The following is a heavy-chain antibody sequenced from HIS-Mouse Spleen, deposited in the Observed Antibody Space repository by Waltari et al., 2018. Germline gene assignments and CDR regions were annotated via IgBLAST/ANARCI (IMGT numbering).Heavy chain of an antibody. J-gene: IGHJ6*02. D-gene: IGHD3-3*01. Sequence: EVQLVETGGGLIQPGGSLRLYCAASGFPVSSNYMSWVRQSPGNGLEWVSVIYSGGSTYYADSVKGRFTISRDNSKNTLYLQMNSLRAEDTAVYYCARAKYYDFWSGDVWGQGTTVTVSS. CDR3: ARAKYYDFWSGDV. CDR1: GFPVSSNY. CDR2: IYSGGST. V-gene: IGHV3-53*02.